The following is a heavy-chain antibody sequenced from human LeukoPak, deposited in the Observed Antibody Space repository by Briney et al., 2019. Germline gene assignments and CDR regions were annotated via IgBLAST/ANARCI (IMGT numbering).Heavy chain of an antibody. CDR2: VSYSGST. J-gene: IGHJ4*02. CDR3: VRHGTQKYVADY. V-gene: IGHV4-59*08. Sequence: SETLSLTCTVSGGFISSYYWSWIRQPPGKGLEWIGYVSYSGSTNYNPSLKSRVTISVDTSKNQFSLKLSSVTAPDTAVYYCVRHGTQKYVADYWGRGTLVTVSS. D-gene: IGHD1-1*01. CDR1: GGFISSYY.